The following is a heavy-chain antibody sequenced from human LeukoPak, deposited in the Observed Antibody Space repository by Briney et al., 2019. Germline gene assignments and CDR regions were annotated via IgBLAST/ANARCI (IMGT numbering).Heavy chain of an antibody. Sequence: ASVKVSCKASGGTFSSYAISWVRQAPGQGLEWMGGIIPIFGTANYAQKFQGRVTITADESTSTAYMELSSLRSEDTAVCYCARLTYYYDSSGYNEKNDYWGQGTLVTVSS. J-gene: IGHJ4*02. V-gene: IGHV1-69*13. CDR2: IIPIFGTA. D-gene: IGHD3-22*01. CDR3: ARLTYYYDSSGYNEKNDY. CDR1: GGTFSSYA.